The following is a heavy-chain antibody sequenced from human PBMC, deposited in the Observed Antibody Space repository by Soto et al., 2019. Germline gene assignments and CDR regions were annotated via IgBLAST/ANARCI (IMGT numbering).Heavy chain of an antibody. CDR1: GDSISSSPYY. D-gene: IGHD6-19*01. Sequence: QPQLQESGPGLVKPSETLSLMCTVSGDSISSSPYYWGWIRQPPGKGLEWIATISSSGSTYYNPSLRSRVTISVDTSKNQFSLKVSSVTAADTAVYYCARCSYSSCWSDRWGQGTLVTVSS. V-gene: IGHV4-39*01. CDR2: ISSSGST. J-gene: IGHJ5*02. CDR3: ARCSYSSCWSDR.